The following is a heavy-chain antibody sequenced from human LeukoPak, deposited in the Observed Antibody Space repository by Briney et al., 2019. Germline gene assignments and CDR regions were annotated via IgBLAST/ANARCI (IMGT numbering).Heavy chain of an antibody. CDR3: TRARGYSYGYIDY. CDR2: ISYDGSNK. D-gene: IGHD5-18*01. V-gene: IGHV3-30*03. CDR1: GFTFSSYG. J-gene: IGHJ4*02. Sequence: GRSLRLSCAASGFTFSSYGMHWVRQAPGKGLEWVAVISYDGSNKYYADSVKGRFTISRDNSKNTLYLQMNSLKTEDTAVYYCTRARGYSYGYIDYWGQGTLVTVSS.